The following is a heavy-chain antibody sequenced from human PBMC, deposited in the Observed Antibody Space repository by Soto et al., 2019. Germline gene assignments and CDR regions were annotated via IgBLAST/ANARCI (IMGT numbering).Heavy chain of an antibody. CDR2: ISGSGGST. CDR1: GFNFSSYA. Sequence: GGSLRLSCAASGFNFSSYAMSWVRQAPGKGLEWVSAISGSGGSTYYADSVKGRFTISRDNSKNTLYLQMNSLRAEDTAVYYCAKENGYSSNWFEFDYWGQGTLVTVSS. J-gene: IGHJ4*02. D-gene: IGHD6-13*01. V-gene: IGHV3-23*01. CDR3: AKENGYSSNWFEFDY.